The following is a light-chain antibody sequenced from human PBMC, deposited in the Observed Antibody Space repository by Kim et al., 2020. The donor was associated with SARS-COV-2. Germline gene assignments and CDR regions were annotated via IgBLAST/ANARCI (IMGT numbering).Light chain of an antibody. Sequence: DIQMTQSPSSLSASVGDTVTITCQASQDVTKYLNWFQQKPGKAPQLLIYDASILETGVPSRFSGSGSGTEFTFTISSLQPEDVATYYCQHYVYLPLTFGGGTRLDIK. CDR3: QHYVYLPLT. J-gene: IGKJ4*01. V-gene: IGKV1-33*01. CDR1: QDVTKY. CDR2: DAS.